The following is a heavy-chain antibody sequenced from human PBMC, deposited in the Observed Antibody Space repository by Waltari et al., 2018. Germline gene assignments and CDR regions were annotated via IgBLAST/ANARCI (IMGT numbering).Heavy chain of an antibody. V-gene: IGHV3-21*01. Sequence: EVQLVESGGGLVKHGGSLSLSCGASGFTCRSCSRKWVRQATGKGLEWVSSISSSSSYIYYADSVKGRFTISRDNAKNSLYLQMNSLRAEDTAVYYCASGANDYGDFGWGQGTLVTVSS. J-gene: IGHJ4*02. CDR1: GFTCRSCS. CDR2: ISSSSSYI. D-gene: IGHD4-17*01. CDR3: ASGANDYGDFG.